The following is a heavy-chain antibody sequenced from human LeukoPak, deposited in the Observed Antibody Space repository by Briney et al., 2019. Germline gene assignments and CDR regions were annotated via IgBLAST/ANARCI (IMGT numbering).Heavy chain of an antibody. CDR1: GGSFSGYY. D-gene: IGHD5-24*01. CDR2: INHSGST. Sequence: PSETLSLTCAVYGGSFSGYYWSWIRQPPGKGLEWIGEINHSGSTNYNPSLKSRVTISVDTSKNQFSLKLSSVTAADTALYYCARAEVAFDIWGQGTLVTVSS. V-gene: IGHV4-34*01. J-gene: IGHJ4*02. CDR3: ARAEVAFDI.